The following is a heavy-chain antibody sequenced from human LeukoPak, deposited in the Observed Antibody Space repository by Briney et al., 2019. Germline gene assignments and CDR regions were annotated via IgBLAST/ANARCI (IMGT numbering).Heavy chain of an antibody. CDR3: ASVDFSSGWYGYFQH. CDR1: GFTFSDYA. Sequence: GGSLRLSCAASGFTFSDYAMSWVRQAPGKGLEWVSAIRGSGGITYYADSVKGRFTISRDNSKNTLYLQMNSLRAEDTAVFYCASVDFSSGWYGYFQHWGQGTLVTVSS. J-gene: IGHJ1*01. D-gene: IGHD6-13*01. CDR2: IRGSGGIT. V-gene: IGHV3-23*01.